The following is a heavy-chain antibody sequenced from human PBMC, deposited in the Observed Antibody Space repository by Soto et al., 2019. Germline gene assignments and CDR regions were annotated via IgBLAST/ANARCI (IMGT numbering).Heavy chain of an antibody. CDR1: GCTFTRYY. CDR3: ARGGDDYYDSSGYYLFDY. V-gene: IGHV1-46*01. Sequence: AAVKVSCKACGCTFTRYYMHWVRQAPGQGLEWMGIINPSGGSTSYAQKFQGRVTMTRDTSTSTVYMELSSLRSEDTAVYYCARGGDDYYDSSGYYLFDYWGQGTLVTVSS. D-gene: IGHD3-22*01. CDR2: INPSGGST. J-gene: IGHJ4*02.